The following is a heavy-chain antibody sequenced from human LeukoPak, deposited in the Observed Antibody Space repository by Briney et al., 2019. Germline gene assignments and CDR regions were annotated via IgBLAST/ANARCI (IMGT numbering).Heavy chain of an antibody. CDR2: INPNSGGT. Sequence: GASVKVSCKASGYTFTGHYVLWVRQAPGQGLEWMGWINPNSGGTKYAQKFQGRVTMTRDTSISTAYMDLSRLRSDDTAVYYCARAGSSGYYYDAFDMWGQGTMVTVSS. V-gene: IGHV1-2*02. D-gene: IGHD3-22*01. CDR1: GYTFTGHY. J-gene: IGHJ3*02. CDR3: ARAGSSGYYYDAFDM.